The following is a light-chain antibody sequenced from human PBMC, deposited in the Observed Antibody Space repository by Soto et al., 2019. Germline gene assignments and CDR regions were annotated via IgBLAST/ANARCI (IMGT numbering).Light chain of an antibody. V-gene: IGLV2-23*01. CDR1: SSDVXSXXL. J-gene: IGLJ1*01. CDR3: CSYAGSSSYV. CDR2: EGS. Sequence: QSVLTQPASVSGSPGQSXXISCTGTSSDVXSXXLVSWYQQHPGKAPKLMICEGSKRPSGVSDRFSGSKSGNTASLTISGLQAEDEADYYCCSYAGSSSYVFGTGTKLTVL.